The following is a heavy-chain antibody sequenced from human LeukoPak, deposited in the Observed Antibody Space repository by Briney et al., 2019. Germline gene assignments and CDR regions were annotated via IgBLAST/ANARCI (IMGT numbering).Heavy chain of an antibody. CDR1: GGSISSGGYS. J-gene: IGHJ5*02. CDR3: ARAPTTVTWFDP. CDR2: IYHSGST. V-gene: IGHV4-30-2*01. D-gene: IGHD4-17*01. Sequence: PSETLSLTCAVSGGSISSGGYSWSWIRQPPGKGLEWIGYIYHSGSTYYNPSLKSRVTISVDRSKNQFSLRLSSVTAADTAVYYCARAPTTVTWFDPWGQGTLVTVSS.